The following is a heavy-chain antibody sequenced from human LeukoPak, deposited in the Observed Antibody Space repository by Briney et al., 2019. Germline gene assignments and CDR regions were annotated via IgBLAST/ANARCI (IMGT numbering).Heavy chain of an antibody. CDR1: GGSISAYY. CDR3: ARDLRYDSTSWGWFDP. D-gene: IGHD3-22*01. J-gene: IGHJ5*02. CDR2: VYYCGST. V-gene: IGHV4-59*01. Sequence: PSETLSLTCTVSGGSISAYYWSWIRQPPGKGLEWIGYVYYCGSTNYYPSLQSRVTISVDSSKNQFSLKLSSVTAADTAIYYCARDLRYDSTSWGWFDPWGQGTLVTVSS.